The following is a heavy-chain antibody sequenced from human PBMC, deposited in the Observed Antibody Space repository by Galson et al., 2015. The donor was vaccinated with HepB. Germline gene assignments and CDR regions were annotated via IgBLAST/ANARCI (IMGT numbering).Heavy chain of an antibody. J-gene: IGHJ3*02. D-gene: IGHD3-3*01. CDR2: IYTSGST. CDR3: ARALEIYDFWSGYYRGDAFDI. V-gene: IGHV4-4*07. Sequence: ETLSLTCTVSGGSISSYYWSWIRQPAGKGLEWIGRIYTSGSTNYNPSLKSRVTMSVDTSKNQFSLKLSSVTAADTAVYYCARALEIYDFWSGYYRGDAFDIWGQGTMVTVSS. CDR1: GGSISSYY.